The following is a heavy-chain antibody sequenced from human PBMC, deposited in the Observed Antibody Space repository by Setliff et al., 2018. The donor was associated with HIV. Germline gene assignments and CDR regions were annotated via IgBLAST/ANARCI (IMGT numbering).Heavy chain of an antibody. V-gene: IGHV4-34*01. CDR1: GGSFNGYS. D-gene: IGHD6-13*01. CDR3: ARVSCSSWYSIPLYYYYSMDV. Sequence: PSETLSLTCAVYGGSFNGYSWTWIRQPPGKGLEWIGGINHSGRTNYNPTLRSRVTTSVDTSKSQFSLKLSSVTAADTAVYYCARVSCSSWYSIPLYYYYSMDVWGKGTTVTVSS. CDR2: INHSGRT. J-gene: IGHJ6*03.